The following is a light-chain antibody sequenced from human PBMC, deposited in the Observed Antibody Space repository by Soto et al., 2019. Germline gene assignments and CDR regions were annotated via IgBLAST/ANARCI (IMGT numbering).Light chain of an antibody. Sequence: EIVLTQSPATLSLSPGERATLSCRASQSVSSYLAWYQKKPGQAPRLLIYDATNRATGIPARFSGSGFGTDFTLTITSLEPEDFAIYYCQQRSNWPTFGPGTKVDIK. CDR3: QQRSNWPT. CDR2: DAT. V-gene: IGKV3-11*01. CDR1: QSVSSY. J-gene: IGKJ3*01.